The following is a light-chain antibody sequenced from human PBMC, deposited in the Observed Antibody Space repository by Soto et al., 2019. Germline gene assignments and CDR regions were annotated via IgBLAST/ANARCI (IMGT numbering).Light chain of an antibody. CDR1: SSDVGSYNL. Sequence: QTVVTQPASVSGSPGQSITISCTGTSSDVGSYNLVSWYQQHPGKAPKLMIYEDNKPPSGVSNRFSGSKSGNTASLTISGLQAEDEAHYYCCSYAPISTVVFGGGTKLTVL. CDR2: EDN. V-gene: IGLV2-23*01. CDR3: CSYAPISTVV. J-gene: IGLJ3*02.